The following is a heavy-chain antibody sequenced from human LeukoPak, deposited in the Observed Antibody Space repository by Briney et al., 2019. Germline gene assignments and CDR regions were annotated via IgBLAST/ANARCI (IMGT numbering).Heavy chain of an antibody. D-gene: IGHD3-10*01. Sequence: GGSLRLSCAASGFTFSSYAMSWVRQAPGKGLEWVSAISGSGGSTYYADSVKGRFTISRDNSKNTLYLQMNSLRAEDTAVYYCAKDRPHYYGSGEGAFDIWGQGTMVTVSS. V-gene: IGHV3-23*01. CDR2: ISGSGGST. CDR3: AKDRPHYYGSGEGAFDI. CDR1: GFTFSSYA. J-gene: IGHJ3*02.